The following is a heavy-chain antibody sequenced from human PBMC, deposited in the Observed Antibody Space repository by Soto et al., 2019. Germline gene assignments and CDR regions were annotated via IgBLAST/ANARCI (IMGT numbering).Heavy chain of an antibody. CDR3: ARAVGSGKIFSDX. CDR1: GGSIRSYY. Sequence: KTLSLTCAVSGGSIRSYYWTWIRQPPGPGLEWICYIYNSGNTNYNPSLKSPVTISVDTSKNQFSLKLTSVTAADTAVYYCARAVGSGKIFSDXWGQGTLGTVSX. J-gene: IGHJ4*02. V-gene: IGHV4-59*01. D-gene: IGHD3-3*01. CDR2: IYNSGNT.